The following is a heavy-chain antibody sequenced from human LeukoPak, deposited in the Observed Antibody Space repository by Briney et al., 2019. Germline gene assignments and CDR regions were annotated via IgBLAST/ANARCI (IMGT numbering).Heavy chain of an antibody. CDR3: AKDLYGDYEVYYYYGMDV. J-gene: IGHJ6*02. CDR1: GFTFSTYA. V-gene: IGHV3-30-3*02. Sequence: GRSLRLSCAASGFTFSTYAMHWVRQAPGKGLEWVAVISYDGSNKYYADSVKGRFTISRDNSKKTVYLQMNSLRAEDTAVYYCAKDLYGDYEVYYYYGMDVWGQGTTVTVSS. D-gene: IGHD4-17*01. CDR2: ISYDGSNK.